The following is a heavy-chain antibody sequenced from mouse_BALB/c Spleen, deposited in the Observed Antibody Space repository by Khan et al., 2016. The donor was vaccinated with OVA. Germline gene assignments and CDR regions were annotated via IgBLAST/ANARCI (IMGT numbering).Heavy chain of an antibody. V-gene: IGHV5-17*02. Sequence: EVKLLESGGGLVQPGGSRKLSCAASGFTFSSFGIHWVRQAPKKGLEWVAYISSGSSTIYYVDTVKGRFTISRDIPKNPLFLQMTSLRSEDTAMYYCARSGGNFHWYFDVWGAGTSVTVSS. J-gene: IGHJ1*01. CDR3: ARSGGNFHWYFDV. CDR2: ISSGSSTI. D-gene: IGHD2-1*01. CDR1: GFTFSSFG.